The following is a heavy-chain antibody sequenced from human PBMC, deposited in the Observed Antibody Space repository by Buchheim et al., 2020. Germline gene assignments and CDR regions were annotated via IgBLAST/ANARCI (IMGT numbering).Heavy chain of an antibody. CDR1: GFTFSSYA. Sequence: QVQLVESGGGVVQPGRSLRLSCAASGFTFSSYAMHWVRQAPGKGLEWVAVISYDGSNKYYADSVKGRFTISRDNSKNTLYLQMNSLRAEDTAVYYCARVSSSSGYYGMDVWGQGTT. J-gene: IGHJ6*02. D-gene: IGHD6-6*01. V-gene: IGHV3-30*04. CDR3: ARVSSSSGYYGMDV. CDR2: ISYDGSNK.